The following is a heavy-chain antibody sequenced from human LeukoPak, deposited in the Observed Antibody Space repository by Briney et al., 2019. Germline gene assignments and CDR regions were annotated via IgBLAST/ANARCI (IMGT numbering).Heavy chain of an antibody. J-gene: IGHJ4*02. V-gene: IGHV3-7*04. D-gene: IGHD3-9*01. Sequence: GGSLRLSCETSGFTFSNYWMTWVRQAPGKGLEWVAAIKEDGSEKSYVDSVKGRFVVTRDDAKNSLFLQMTGLRVEDTAVYYCARDQRYAFDYWGQGILVTVSS. CDR1: GFTFSNYW. CDR3: ARDQRYAFDY. CDR2: IKEDGSEK.